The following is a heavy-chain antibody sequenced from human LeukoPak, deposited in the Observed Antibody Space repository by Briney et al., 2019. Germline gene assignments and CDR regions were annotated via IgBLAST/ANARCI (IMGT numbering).Heavy chain of an antibody. Sequence: SETLSLTCAVYGGSFSGYYWSWIRQPPGKGLEWIGEIDHSGSTNYNPSLQSRVTISVDTSKNQFSLKVSSVSAADTAVYYCARGNRPYGEHEAFDIWGHGTTVTVSP. D-gene: IGHD3-10*01. CDR1: GGSFSGYY. CDR2: IDHSGST. J-gene: IGHJ3*02. V-gene: IGHV4-34*01. CDR3: ARGNRPYGEHEAFDI.